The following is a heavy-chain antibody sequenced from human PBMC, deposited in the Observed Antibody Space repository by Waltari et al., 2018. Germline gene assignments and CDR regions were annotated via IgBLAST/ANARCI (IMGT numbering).Heavy chain of an antibody. CDR2: ISSSSSTI. Sequence: EVQLVESGGGLVQPGGSLRLSCAASGFTFSSYSMNWVRQAPGKGLEWVSYISSSSSTIYYADSVKGRFTISRDNAKNSLYLQMNSLRAEDTAVYYCATGGYGDYVRAWGQGTLVTFSS. CDR3: ATGGYGDYVRA. D-gene: IGHD4-17*01. CDR1: GFTFSSYS. J-gene: IGHJ4*02. V-gene: IGHV3-48*01.